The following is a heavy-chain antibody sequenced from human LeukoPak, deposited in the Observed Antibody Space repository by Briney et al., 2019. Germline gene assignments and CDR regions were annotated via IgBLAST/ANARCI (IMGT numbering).Heavy chain of an antibody. Sequence: XXRIIPILGIANYAQKFQGRVTITADKSTSTAYMELSSLRSEDTAVYYCARDRRATVVPFDYWGQGTLVTVSS. CDR3: ARDRRATVVPFDY. D-gene: IGHD4-23*01. J-gene: IGHJ4*02. V-gene: IGHV1-69*04. CDR2: IIPILGIA.